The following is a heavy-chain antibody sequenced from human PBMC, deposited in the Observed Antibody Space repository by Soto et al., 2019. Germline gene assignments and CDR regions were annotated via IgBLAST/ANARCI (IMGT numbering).Heavy chain of an antibody. D-gene: IGHD2-2*01. Sequence: QVQLVQSGAEVKNPGSSVKVSCKTSGGTFNSYLIDWVRQAPGQGLEWMGGIIPAFGTAKYAQKFQGRVTITAEKYTTTAYMELRTLTSEDTAVYYCARGLDQPPVGLYFDTWGQGTLVTVSS. V-gene: IGHV1-69*06. CDR1: GGTFNSYL. J-gene: IGHJ4*02. CDR3: ARGLDQPPVGLYFDT. CDR2: IIPAFGTA.